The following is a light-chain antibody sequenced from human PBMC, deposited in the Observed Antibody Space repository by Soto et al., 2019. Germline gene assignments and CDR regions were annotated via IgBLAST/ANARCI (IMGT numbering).Light chain of an antibody. J-gene: IGKJ1*01. CDR1: QRVSSH. CDR2: AAS. CDR3: HQYNNWPWT. Sequence: ETVMTQSPVTLSVSPGDTATLSCRASQRVSSHLAWYQQKPGQAPRLLIYAASTRATGIPVGFSGSGSETEFTLTIRSMPSEDFAIYYCHQYNNWPWTFGQGTKVDIK. V-gene: IGKV3-15*01.